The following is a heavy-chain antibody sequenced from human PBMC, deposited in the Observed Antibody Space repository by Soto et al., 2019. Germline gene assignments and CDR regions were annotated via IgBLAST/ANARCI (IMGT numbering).Heavy chain of an antibody. CDR3: ARGRYYYDSSAPTWFDP. V-gene: IGHV3-21*01. CDR1: GFTFSSYS. Sequence: GGSLRLSCAAYGFTFSSYSMNWGRQAPGKGLEWVSSISSSSYIYYADSVKGRFTISRDNAKNSLYLQMNSLRAEDTAVYYCARGRYYYDSSAPTWFDPWGQGTLVTVSS. D-gene: IGHD3-22*01. J-gene: IGHJ5*02. CDR2: ISSSSYI.